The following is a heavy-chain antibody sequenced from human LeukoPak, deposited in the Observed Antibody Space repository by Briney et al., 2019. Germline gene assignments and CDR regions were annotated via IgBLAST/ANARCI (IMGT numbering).Heavy chain of an antibody. CDR1: GFPLSSYS. Sequence: PGGSLRLSCAASGFPLSSYSITWFRQAPGKGLEWVAYISASGSNIYYVDSVMGRFTGSRDNPKSSLFLQMNSPRAEDTAVYYCARVKGTYFDYWGQGALVTVSS. V-gene: IGHV3-48*01. CDR3: ARVKGTYFDY. CDR2: ISASGSNI. D-gene: IGHD1-1*01. J-gene: IGHJ4*02.